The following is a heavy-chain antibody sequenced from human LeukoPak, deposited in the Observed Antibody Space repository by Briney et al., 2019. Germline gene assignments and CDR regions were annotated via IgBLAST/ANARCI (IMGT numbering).Heavy chain of an antibody. V-gene: IGHV3-33*01. D-gene: IGHD6-13*01. CDR3: AREGYSSSWYSTYYYGMDV. J-gene: IGHJ6*02. Sequence: GRSLRLSCAASGFTFSSYGMHWVRQAPGKGLEWVAVIWYDGSNKYYADSVKGRFTISRDNSKNTLYLQMNSLRAEDTAVYYCAREGYSSSWYSTYYYGMDVWGQGTTVTVSS. CDR1: GFTFSSYG. CDR2: IWYDGSNK.